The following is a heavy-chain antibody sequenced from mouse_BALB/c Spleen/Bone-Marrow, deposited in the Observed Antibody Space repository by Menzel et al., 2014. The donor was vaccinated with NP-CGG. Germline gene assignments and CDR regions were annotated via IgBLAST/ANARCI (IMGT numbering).Heavy chain of an antibody. V-gene: IGHV14-3*02. Sequence: VHVKQSGAELVKPGASVKLSCTASGFNIEDTYMHWVEQRPEQGLEWIGRIDPANGNTKYDPKFQGKATITADTSSNTAYLQLSSLTSEDTAVYYCARLITTDYWGQGTTLTVSS. J-gene: IGHJ2*01. CDR2: IDPANGNT. CDR3: ARLITTDY. D-gene: IGHD2-4*01. CDR1: GFNIEDTY.